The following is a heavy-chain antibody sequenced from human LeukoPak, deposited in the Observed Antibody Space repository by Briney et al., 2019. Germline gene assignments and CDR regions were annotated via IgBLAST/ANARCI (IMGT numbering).Heavy chain of an antibody. CDR3: ARHRTTVTTSDSHFDY. CDR1: GGSISSSSYY. V-gene: IGHV4-39*01. D-gene: IGHD4-17*01. Sequence: SETLSLTCTVSGGSISSSSYYWGWIRQPPGKGLEWIGSIYYSGSTYYNPSLKSRVTISVDTSKNQFSLKLSSVTAADTAVYYRARHRTTVTTSDSHFDYWGQGTLVTVSS. CDR2: IYYSGST. J-gene: IGHJ4*02.